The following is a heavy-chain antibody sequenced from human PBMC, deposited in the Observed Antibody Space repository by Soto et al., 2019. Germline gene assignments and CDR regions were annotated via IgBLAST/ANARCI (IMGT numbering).Heavy chain of an antibody. CDR1: ESTVSRDW. CDR3: SGGVGDAF. CDR2: INQDGSEK. J-gene: IGHJ4*02. V-gene: IGHV3-7*04. D-gene: IGHD1-26*01. Sequence: ESGGGLVQTGGSLRLSCAIFESTVSRDWMNWVRQAPGKGLEWVAHINQDGSEKYYVDSAKGRFTISRDNAKKSLYLQMNSLRPADTAMYYCSGGVGDAFWGQGTLVTVSS.